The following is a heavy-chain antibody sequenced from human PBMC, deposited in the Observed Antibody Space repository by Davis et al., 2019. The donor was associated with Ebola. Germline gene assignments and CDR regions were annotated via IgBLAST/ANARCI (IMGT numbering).Heavy chain of an antibody. Sequence: MPSETLSLTCAVSGASISSSNWWNWVRQPPGGGLEWIGSIYHSGATNYNPSLTSRVSISVDESKNHFSLNLASVTAADTAVYYCAREPIFGSGWYPHYYGMDVWGQGTTVTVSS. J-gene: IGHJ6*02. D-gene: IGHD6-19*01. CDR1: GASISSSNW. CDR2: IYHSGAT. V-gene: IGHV4-4*02. CDR3: AREPIFGSGWYPHYYGMDV.